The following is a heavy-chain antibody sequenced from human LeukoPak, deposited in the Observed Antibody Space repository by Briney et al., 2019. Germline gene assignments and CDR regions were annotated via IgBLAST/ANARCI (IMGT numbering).Heavy chain of an antibody. V-gene: IGHV4-39*01. CDR2: IFNSGST. J-gene: IGHJ4*02. CDR3: ARQTGSGLFILP. Sequence: PSETLSLTCTVSGGSISSSNYYWGWLRQPPGKGLEWIGYIFNSGSTYYNPSLKSRVTILVDTSKNQFSLRLTSVTAADTAVYYCARQTGSGLFILPGGQGTLVTVSS. D-gene: IGHD3/OR15-3a*01. CDR1: GGSISSSNYY.